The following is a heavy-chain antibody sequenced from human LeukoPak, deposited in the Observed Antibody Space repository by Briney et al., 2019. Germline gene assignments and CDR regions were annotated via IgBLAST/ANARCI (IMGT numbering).Heavy chain of an antibody. CDR3: ARWGETSALRVHAFDI. D-gene: IGHD3-10*01. Sequence: ASVKVSCKASGYTFTGYYMHWVRQAPGQGLEWMGWINPNSGGTNYAQKFQGRVTMTRDTSISTAYMELSRLRSDDTAVYYCARWGETSALRVHAFDIWGQGTMVTVSS. V-gene: IGHV1-2*02. CDR2: INPNSGGT. J-gene: IGHJ3*02. CDR1: GYTFTGYY.